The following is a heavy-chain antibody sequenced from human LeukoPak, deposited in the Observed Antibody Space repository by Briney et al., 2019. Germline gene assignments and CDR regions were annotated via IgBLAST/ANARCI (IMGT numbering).Heavy chain of an antibody. V-gene: IGHV3-30-3*01. D-gene: IGHD2/OR15-2a*01. CDR3: ARDPDRLVIFGKDV. CDR2: ISSGGATT. Sequence: GGSLRLSCAASGFTFSSYAMHWVRQTPGKGLEWVAVISSGGATTHYADSVKGRFTISSDSSKYTLYLQMNSLRGDDTAVYYCARDPDRLVIFGKDVWGQGTTVTVSS. J-gene: IGHJ6*02. CDR1: GFTFSSYA.